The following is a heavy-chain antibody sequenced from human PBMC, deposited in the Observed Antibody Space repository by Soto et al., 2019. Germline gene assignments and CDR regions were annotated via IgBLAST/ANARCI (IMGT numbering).Heavy chain of an antibody. V-gene: IGHV4-4*02. J-gene: IGHJ5*02. CDR2: IFHDGNT. Sequence: SETLSLTCAVSGASIGSGGWWSWVRQPPGKGLEWIAEIFHDGNTNYSPSLKSRVTISVDKSQNQFSLNVYSVTAADTAVYYCARHEGWTGPDQWGQGSLVTVSS. CDR1: GASIGSGGW. D-gene: IGHD2-8*02. CDR3: ARHEGWTGPDQ.